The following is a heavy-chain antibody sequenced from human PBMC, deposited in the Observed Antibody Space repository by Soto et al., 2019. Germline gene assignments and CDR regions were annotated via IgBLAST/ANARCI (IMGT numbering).Heavy chain of an antibody. J-gene: IGHJ6*02. D-gene: IGHD4-4*01. V-gene: IGHV3-7*03. CDR1: GFTFSSYW. CDR3: ARGGMPTVTKYYYYYYGMDV. CDR2: IKQDGSEK. Sequence: GSLRLSCAASGFTFSSYWMSWVRQAPGKGLEWVANIKQDGSEKYYVDSVKGRFTISRDNAKNSLYLQMNSLRAEDTAVYYCARGGMPTVTKYYYYYYGMDVWGQGTTVTVSS.